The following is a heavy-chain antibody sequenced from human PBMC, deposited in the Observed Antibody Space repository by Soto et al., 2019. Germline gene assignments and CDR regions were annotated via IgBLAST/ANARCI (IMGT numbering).Heavy chain of an antibody. V-gene: IGHV3-30*18. D-gene: IGHD1-1*01. Sequence: GGSLRLSCAASGFTFSSYGMHWVRQAPGKGLEWVAVISYDGSNKYYADSVKGRFTISRDNSKNTLYLQMNSLRAEDTAVYYSAKFPAPRNGDSAHSFDIWGQGKMVPVSS. CDR2: ISYDGSNK. CDR1: GFTFSSYG. J-gene: IGHJ3*02. CDR3: AKFPAPRNGDSAHSFDI.